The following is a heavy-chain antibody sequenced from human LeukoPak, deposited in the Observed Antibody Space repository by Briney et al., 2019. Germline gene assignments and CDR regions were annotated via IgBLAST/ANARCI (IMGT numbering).Heavy chain of an antibody. J-gene: IGHJ3*02. D-gene: IGHD3-10*01. Sequence: ASVKVSCKVSGYTLTELSMHWVRQAPGKGLEWMGGFDPEDGETIYAQKFQGRVTMTEDTSTDTAYMELSSLRSEDTAVYYCLNSRVRGVESAFDIWGQGTMVTVSS. CDR3: LNSRVRGVESAFDI. CDR1: GYTLTELS. V-gene: IGHV1-24*01. CDR2: FDPEDGET.